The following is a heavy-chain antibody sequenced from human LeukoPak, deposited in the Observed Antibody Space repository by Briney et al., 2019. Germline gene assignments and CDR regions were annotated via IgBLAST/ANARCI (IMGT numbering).Heavy chain of an antibody. V-gene: IGHV4-30-2*01. J-gene: IGHJ1*01. CDR3: ARGLLKWNSSGYYYFQH. CDR1: GGSISSGGYS. CDR2: IYHSGST. Sequence: SETLSLTCAVSGGSISSGGYSWSWIRQPPGKGLEWIGYIYHSGSTYYNPSLKSRVTISVDRSKNQFSLKLSSVTAADTAVYYCARGLLKWNSSGYYYFQHWGQGTLVTVSS. D-gene: IGHD3-22*01.